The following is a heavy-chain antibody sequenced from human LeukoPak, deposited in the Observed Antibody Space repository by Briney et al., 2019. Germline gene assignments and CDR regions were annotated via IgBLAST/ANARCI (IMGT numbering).Heavy chain of an antibody. Sequence: SVKVSCKASGGTFSSYAISWVRQAPGQGLEWMGRIIPILGIANYAQKFQGRVTITADESTSTAYIELSSLRSEDTAVYYCARFGYDNLDYWGQGALVTVSS. D-gene: IGHD5-12*01. J-gene: IGHJ4*02. CDR3: ARFGYDNLDY. CDR2: IIPILGIA. V-gene: IGHV1-69*04. CDR1: GGTFSSYA.